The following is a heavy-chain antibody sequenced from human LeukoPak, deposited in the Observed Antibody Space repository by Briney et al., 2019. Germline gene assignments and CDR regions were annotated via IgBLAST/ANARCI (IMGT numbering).Heavy chain of an antibody. V-gene: IGHV1-2*02. CDR3: ARGDYYDSSGYLYYYYYYYMDV. J-gene: IGHJ6*03. CDR2: INPNSGGT. D-gene: IGHD3-22*01. CDR1: GYTFTGYY. Sequence: ASVKVSCKAPGYTFTGYYMHWVRQAPGQGLEWMGWINPNSGGTNYAQKFQGRVTMTRDTSISTAYMELSRPRSDDTAVYYCARGDYYDSSGYLYYYYYYYMDVWGKGTTVTVSS.